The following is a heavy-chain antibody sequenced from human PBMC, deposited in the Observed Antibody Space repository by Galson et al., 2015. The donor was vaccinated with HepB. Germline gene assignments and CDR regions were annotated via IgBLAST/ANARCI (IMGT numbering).Heavy chain of an antibody. CDR3: ARESEYYGDYVGEQPYYYYGMDV. J-gene: IGHJ6*02. Sequence: SLRLSCAASGFTFSSYWMSWVRQAPGKGLEWVANIKQDGSEKYYVDSVKGRFTISRDNAKNSLYLQMNSLRAEDTAVYCCARESEYYGDYVGEQPYYYYGMDVWGQGTTVTVSS. D-gene: IGHD4-17*01. CDR2: IKQDGSEK. CDR1: GFTFSSYW. V-gene: IGHV3-7*01.